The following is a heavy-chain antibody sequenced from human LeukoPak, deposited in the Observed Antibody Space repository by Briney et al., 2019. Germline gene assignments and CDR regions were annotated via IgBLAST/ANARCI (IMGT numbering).Heavy chain of an antibody. Sequence: GRSLRLSCAASGFTFSSYGMHWVRQAPGKGLEWVAVIWYDGSNKYYADSVKGRFTISRDNSKNTLYLQMNSLRAEDTAVYYCARGHRRLGAVNDAFDIWGQGTMVTVSS. CDR3: ARGHRRLGAVNDAFDI. J-gene: IGHJ3*02. CDR1: GFTFSSYG. CDR2: IWYDGSNK. V-gene: IGHV3-33*01. D-gene: IGHD6-13*01.